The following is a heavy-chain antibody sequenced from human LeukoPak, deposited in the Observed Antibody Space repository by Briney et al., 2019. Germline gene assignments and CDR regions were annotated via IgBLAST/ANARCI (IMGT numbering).Heavy chain of an antibody. Sequence: SQTLSLTCTVSGGSISSGGYYWSWIRQPPGKGLEWIGSIYYSGSTYYNPSLKSRVTISVDTSKNQFSLKLSSVTAADTAVYYCASSAVQWLPFDIWGQGTMVTVSS. CDR2: IYYSGST. J-gene: IGHJ3*02. CDR1: GGSISSGGYY. V-gene: IGHV4-39*01. D-gene: IGHD6-19*01. CDR3: ASSAVQWLPFDI.